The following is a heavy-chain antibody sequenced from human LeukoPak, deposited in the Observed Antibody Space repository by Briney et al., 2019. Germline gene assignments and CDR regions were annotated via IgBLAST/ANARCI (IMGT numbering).Heavy chain of an antibody. CDR1: GVSFSGYY. V-gene: IGHV4-34*01. Sequence: SETLSLTCAVYGVSFSGYYWSWLRQPPGKGVEWIGEINHSGSTNYNPPLKSRVTISVDTSKNQFSLKLSSVTAADTAVYYCARGHSPFDYWGQGTLVTVSS. J-gene: IGHJ4*02. CDR3: ARGHSPFDY. CDR2: INHSGST.